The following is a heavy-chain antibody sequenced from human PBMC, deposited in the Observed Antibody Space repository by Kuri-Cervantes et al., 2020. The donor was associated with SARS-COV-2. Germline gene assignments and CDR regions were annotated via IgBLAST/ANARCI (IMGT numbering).Heavy chain of an antibody. J-gene: IGHJ4*02. CDR1: RGSISSPGYY. D-gene: IGHD6-6*01. CDR3: ARHTIAARSDFDY. CDR2: IYYSGST. Sequence: GSLRLSCTVSRGSISSPGYYWGWIRQPPGKGLEWIGSIYYSGSTYYNPSLKSRVTISVDTSKNQFSLKLSSVTAADTAAYYCARHTIAARSDFDYWGQGTLVTVSS. V-gene: IGHV4-39*01.